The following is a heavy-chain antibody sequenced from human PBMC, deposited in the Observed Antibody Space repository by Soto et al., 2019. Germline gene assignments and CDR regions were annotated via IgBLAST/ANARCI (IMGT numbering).Heavy chain of an antibody. CDR1: GGSISSGDYY. J-gene: IGHJ4*02. CDR2: IFYSGST. CDR3: ARVSYYYGSGSSSDY. Sequence: QVQLQESGPGLVKPSQTLSLTCTVSGGSISSGDYYWNWIRQPPGKGLEWIGYIFYSGSTYYNPSLKSRITISVDTSKTQFPLKLSSVTAADTAVSYCARVSYYYGSGSSSDYWGQGTLVTVSS. D-gene: IGHD3-10*01. V-gene: IGHV4-30-4*01.